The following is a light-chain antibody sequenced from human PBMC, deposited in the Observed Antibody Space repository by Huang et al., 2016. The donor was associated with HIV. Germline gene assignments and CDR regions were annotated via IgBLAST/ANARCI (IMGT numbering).Light chain of an antibody. CDR2: TAS. CDR1: QDIGND. J-gene: IGKJ1*01. V-gene: IGKV1-6*01. CDR3: LQDYTYPWT. Sequence: AIQMTQSPASLSASVGDRVTITCRASQDIGNDFGWYQQRLGKAPKLLVSTASHLQSGGPSRFTGSGAGTHFTLTISGLQPEDFATDYCLQDYTYPWTFGQGTKVEI.